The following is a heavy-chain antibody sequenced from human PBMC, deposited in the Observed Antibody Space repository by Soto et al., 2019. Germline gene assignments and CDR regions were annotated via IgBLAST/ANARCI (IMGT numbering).Heavy chain of an antibody. CDR2: IYPGDSDT. CDR3: ARTAAAGKYYYGVDV. Sequence: PGESLKISCKGSGYSFTSYWIGWVRQMPGKGLEWMGTIYPGDSDTRYSPPFQGQVTISADKSISTAYLQWSSLKASDTAIYYCARTAAAGKYYYGVDVWGQGTTVTVSS. CDR1: GYSFTSYW. D-gene: IGHD6-13*01. J-gene: IGHJ6*02. V-gene: IGHV5-51*01.